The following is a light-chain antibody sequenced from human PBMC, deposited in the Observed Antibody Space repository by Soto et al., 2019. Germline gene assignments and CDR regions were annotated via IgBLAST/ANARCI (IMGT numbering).Light chain of an antibody. CDR3: QQYGSSPLFT. CDR1: QSVSSRY. J-gene: IGKJ3*01. CDR2: GAS. V-gene: IGKV3-20*01. Sequence: EIVLTQSPGTLSLSPGERATLSCRASQSVSSRYLAWYQQKPGQAPRLVIYGASSRAIGVPDRFNGSGSGTDFTLTISRLEPEDFAVYYCQQYGSSPLFTFGPGTKVDI.